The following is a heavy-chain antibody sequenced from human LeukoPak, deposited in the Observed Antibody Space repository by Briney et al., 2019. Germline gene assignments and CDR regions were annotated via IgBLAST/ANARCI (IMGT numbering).Heavy chain of an antibody. Sequence: GGSLRLSCAVSGFIFSNYAIHWVRQAPGKGLEWVAVTAYDGSNEYYADSVKGRFTISRDNSKNTLNLQMNSLRAEDTAVYYCARTFYSYGHIESWGQGTLVTVSS. D-gene: IGHD5-18*01. V-gene: IGHV3-30*04. CDR3: ARTFYSYGHIES. CDR2: TAYDGSNE. CDR1: GFIFSNYA. J-gene: IGHJ4*02.